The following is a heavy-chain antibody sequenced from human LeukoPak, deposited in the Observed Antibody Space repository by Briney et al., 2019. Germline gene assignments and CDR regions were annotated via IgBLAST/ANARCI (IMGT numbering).Heavy chain of an antibody. CDR3: VGGYGWLPDY. J-gene: IGHJ4*02. V-gene: IGHV3-7*04. CDR2: IKQDGSEK. Sequence: GGSLRLSCAGYGITLSELWMNWVRQVPGKGLKWVANIKQDGSEKKYVDSVKGRFTISRDNAKNSVYLQMNSLRVDDTAVYYCVGGYGWLPDYWGQGALVTVSS. CDR1: GITLSELW. D-gene: IGHD6-19*01.